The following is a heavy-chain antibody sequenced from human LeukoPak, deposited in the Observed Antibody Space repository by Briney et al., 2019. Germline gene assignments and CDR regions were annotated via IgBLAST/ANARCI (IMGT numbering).Heavy chain of an antibody. CDR1: GGSVSSSSYY. CDR3: ARDRYSGYDSQQYYYGMDV. J-gene: IGHJ6*02. Sequence: SETLSLTCTVSGGSVSSSSYYWSWIRQPPGKGLEWIGYIYYSGSTYYNPSLKSRVTISVDTSKNQFSLKLSSVTAADTAVYYCARDRYSGYDSQQYYYGMDVWGQGTTVTVSS. V-gene: IGHV4-30-4*01. D-gene: IGHD5-12*01. CDR2: IYYSGST.